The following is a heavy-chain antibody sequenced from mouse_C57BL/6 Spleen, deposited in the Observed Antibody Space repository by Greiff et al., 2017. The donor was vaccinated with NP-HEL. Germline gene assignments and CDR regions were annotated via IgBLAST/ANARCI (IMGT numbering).Heavy chain of an antibody. CDR2: INPNNGGT. J-gene: IGHJ2*01. D-gene: IGHD4-1*01. V-gene: IGHV1-26*01. CDR3: ARELTGTPYFDY. Sequence: EVQLQQSGPELVKPGASVKISCKASGYTFTDYYMNWVKQSHGKSLEWIGDINPNNGGTSYNQKFKGKATLTVDKSSSTAYMELRSLTSEDSAVYYCARELTGTPYFDYWGQGTTLTVSS. CDR1: GYTFTDYY.